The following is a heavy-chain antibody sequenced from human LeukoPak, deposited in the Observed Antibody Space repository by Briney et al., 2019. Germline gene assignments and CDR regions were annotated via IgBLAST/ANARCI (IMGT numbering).Heavy chain of an antibody. Sequence: GASVKVSCKASGYTFTSYGISWVRQAPGQGLEWMGWINPNSGGTNYAQKFQGRVTMTRDTSISTAYMELSRLRSDDTAVYYCARDLPPIFYYSSGWNQDNWFDPWGQGTLVTVSS. D-gene: IGHD6-19*01. V-gene: IGHV1-2*02. CDR2: INPNSGGT. CDR1: GYTFTSYG. CDR3: ARDLPPIFYYSSGWNQDNWFDP. J-gene: IGHJ5*02.